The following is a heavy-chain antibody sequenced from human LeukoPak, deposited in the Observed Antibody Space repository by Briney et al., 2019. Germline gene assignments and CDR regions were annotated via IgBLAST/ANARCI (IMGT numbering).Heavy chain of an antibody. D-gene: IGHD2-15*01. CDR2: ISAYNGNT. J-gene: IGHJ4*02. CDR3: ATESLGYCSGGSCQEGY. Sequence: ASVKVSCKASGYTFTSYGISWVRRAPGQGHEWMGWISAYNGNTNYAQKLQGRVTMTTDTSTSTAYMELRSLRSDDTAVYYCATESLGYCSGGSCQEGYWGQGTLVTVSS. CDR1: GYTFTSYG. V-gene: IGHV1-18*01.